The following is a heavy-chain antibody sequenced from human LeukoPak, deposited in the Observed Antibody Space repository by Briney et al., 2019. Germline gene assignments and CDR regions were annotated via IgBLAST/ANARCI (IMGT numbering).Heavy chain of an antibody. J-gene: IGHJ3*02. CDR3: AKDLGDIVVVPAAIPYGAFDI. CDR1: VFTFSSYG. Sequence: GRSLRPSFVASVFTFSSYGMHWVRQAPGKGLQFVAFIRYDGSNKYYEDSVKGRFTISRDNSKNTLYLQMNSLRAEDTAVYYCAKDLGDIVVVPAAIPYGAFDIWGQGTMVTVSS. D-gene: IGHD2-2*01. CDR2: IRYDGSNK. V-gene: IGHV3-30*02.